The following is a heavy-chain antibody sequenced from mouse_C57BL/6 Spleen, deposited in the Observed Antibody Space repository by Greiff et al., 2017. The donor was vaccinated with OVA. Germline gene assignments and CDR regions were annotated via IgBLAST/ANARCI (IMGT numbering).Heavy chain of an antibody. CDR2: IYPGDGDT. V-gene: IGHV1-82*01. D-gene: IGHD3-1*01. J-gene: IGHJ4*01. Sequence: VQLQQSGPELVKPGASVKISCKASGYAFSSSWMNWVKQRPGKGLEWIGRIYPGDGDTNYNGKFKGKATLTADKSSSTAYMQLSSLTSEDSAVYFCAGQLYYAMDYWGQGTSVTVSS. CDR1: GYAFSSSW. CDR3: AGQLYYAMDY.